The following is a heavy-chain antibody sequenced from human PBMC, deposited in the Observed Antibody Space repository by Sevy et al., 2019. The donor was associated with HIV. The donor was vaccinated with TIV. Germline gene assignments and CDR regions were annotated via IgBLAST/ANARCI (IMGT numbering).Heavy chain of an antibody. CDR3: ARDLVSGDAFDI. V-gene: IGHV3-53*01. J-gene: IGHJ3*02. CDR2: IYSGGST. Sequence: GGSLRLSCAASGFTLSSNYMSWVRQAPGKGLEWVSVIYSGGSTYYADSVKGRFTISRDNSKNTLYLQMNSLRAEDTAVYYCARDLVSGDAFDIWGQGTMVTVSS. D-gene: IGHD1-26*01. CDR1: GFTLSSNY.